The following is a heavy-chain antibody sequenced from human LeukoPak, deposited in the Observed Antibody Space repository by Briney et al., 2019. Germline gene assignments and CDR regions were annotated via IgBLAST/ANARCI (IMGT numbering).Heavy chain of an antibody. CDR2: ISGSGGST. Sequence: GGSLRLSCAAPGFTFSSYAMSWVRQAPGKGLEWVSAISGSGGSTYYADSVKGRFTISRDNSKNTLYLQMNSLRAEDTAVYYCAKDTYTQLGYCSDYWGQGTLVTVSS. D-gene: IGHD2-15*01. CDR1: GFTFSSYA. J-gene: IGHJ4*02. V-gene: IGHV3-23*01. CDR3: AKDTYTQLGYCSDY.